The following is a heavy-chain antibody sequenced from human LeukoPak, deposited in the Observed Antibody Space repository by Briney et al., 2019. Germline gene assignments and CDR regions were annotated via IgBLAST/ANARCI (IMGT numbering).Heavy chain of an antibody. J-gene: IGHJ4*02. CDR3: ARGPSYFSDY. CDR1: GGSFNAYY. Sequence: SETLSLTCAVYGGSFNAYYWTWIRQTPGKGLEWIGEINHSGNTNYNPSLESRVTISADTSKNQFSLSLGSVTAADTAVYYCARGPSYFSDYWGQGTLVTVSS. CDR2: INHSGNT. V-gene: IGHV4-34*01. D-gene: IGHD2/OR15-2a*01.